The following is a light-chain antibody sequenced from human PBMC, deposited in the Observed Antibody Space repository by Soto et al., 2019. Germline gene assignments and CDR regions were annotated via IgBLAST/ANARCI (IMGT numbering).Light chain of an antibody. V-gene: IGKV3-15*01. Sequence: EIVMTQSQAPLSVSPGERATPPGGPVQRVSNTFPWYQQKPGQAPRLLIYGASTRATGIPARFSGSGSGTEFTLTISSLQSEDFAVYYCQQYNNWPLTFGGGTKVEIK. CDR2: GAS. CDR3: QQYNNWPLT. J-gene: IGKJ4*01. CDR1: QRVSNT.